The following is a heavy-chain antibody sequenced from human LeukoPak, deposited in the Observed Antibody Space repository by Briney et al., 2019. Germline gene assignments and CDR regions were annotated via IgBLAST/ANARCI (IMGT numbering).Heavy chain of an antibody. J-gene: IGHJ4*02. V-gene: IGHV3-15*01. D-gene: IGHD5-18*01. Sequence: GGSLRLSCAASGYTFSNAWMSWVRQAPGKGLEGVGRIKSKTDGGTTDYAAPVKGRFTISRDDSKNTLYLQMNSLKTEDTAVYYCTTAPSYSYGDYWGQGTLVTVSS. CDR1: GYTFSNAW. CDR2: IKSKTDGGTT. CDR3: TTAPSYSYGDY.